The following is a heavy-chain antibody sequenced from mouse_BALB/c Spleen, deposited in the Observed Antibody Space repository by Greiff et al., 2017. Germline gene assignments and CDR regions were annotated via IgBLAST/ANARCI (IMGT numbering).Heavy chain of an antibody. CDR2: IWAGGST. Sequence: VQRVESGPGLVAPSQSLSITCTVSGFSLTSYGVHWVRQPPGKGLEWLGVIWAGGSTNYNSALMSRLSISKDNSKSQVFLKMNSLQTDDTAMYYCARDGGTTTVPYFDVWGAGTTVTVSS. J-gene: IGHJ1*01. D-gene: IGHD1-1*01. CDR1: GFSLTSYG. CDR3: ARDGGTTTVPYFDV. V-gene: IGHV2-9*02.